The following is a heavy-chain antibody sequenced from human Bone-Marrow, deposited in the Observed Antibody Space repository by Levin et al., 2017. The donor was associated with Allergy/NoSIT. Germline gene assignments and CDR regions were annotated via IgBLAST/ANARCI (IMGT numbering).Heavy chain of an antibody. V-gene: IGHV2-5*02. Sequence: TLSLTCTFSGFSLSTSGVVVGWIRQPPGKALEWLALIYWDDDKRYSPSLKSRLTITKDTSNNQVVLTMTNMDPVDTATYYCAHSRYYDILTGYSSRDNWFDPWGQGTLVTVSS. CDR1: GFSLSTSGVV. D-gene: IGHD3-9*01. CDR3: AHSRYYDILTGYSSRDNWFDP. J-gene: IGHJ5*02. CDR2: IYWDDDK.